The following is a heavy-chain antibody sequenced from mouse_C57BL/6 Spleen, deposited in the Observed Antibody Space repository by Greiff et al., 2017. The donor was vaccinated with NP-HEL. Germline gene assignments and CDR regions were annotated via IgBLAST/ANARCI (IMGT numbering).Heavy chain of an antibody. Sequence: EVQLVESGGGLVQPGGSMKLSCVASGFTFSNYWMNWVRQSPEKGLEWVAQIRLKSDNYATHYAESVKGRFTISRDDSKSSVYLQMNNLRAEDTGIYYCTGYYDTPAYWGQGTLVTVSA. V-gene: IGHV6-3*01. CDR3: TGYYDTPAY. D-gene: IGHD2-4*01. CDR2: IRLKSDNYAT. J-gene: IGHJ3*01. CDR1: GFTFSNYW.